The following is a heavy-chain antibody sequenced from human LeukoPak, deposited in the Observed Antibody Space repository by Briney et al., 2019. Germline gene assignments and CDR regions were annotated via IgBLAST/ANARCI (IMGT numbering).Heavy chain of an antibody. V-gene: IGHV4-34*01. D-gene: IGHD5-18*01. CDR3: ARLSVDTAMAADAFDI. CDR1: GGSFSGYY. Sequence: SETLSLTCAVYGGSFSGYYWSWIRQPPGKGLEWIGEINHSGSTNYNPSLKSRVTISVDTSKNQFSLKLSSVTAADTAVYYCARLSVDTAMAADAFDIWGQGTMVTVSS. J-gene: IGHJ3*02. CDR2: INHSGST.